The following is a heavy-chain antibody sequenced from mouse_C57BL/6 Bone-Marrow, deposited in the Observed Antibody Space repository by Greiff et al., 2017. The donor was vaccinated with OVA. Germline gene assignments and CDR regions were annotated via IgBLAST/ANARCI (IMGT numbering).Heavy chain of an antibody. D-gene: IGHD1-1*01. J-gene: IGHJ2*01. V-gene: IGHV3-6*01. CDR2: ISYDGSN. CDR1: GYSITSGYY. CDR3: ARDPNYYGSSPFDD. Sequence: VQLKESGPGLVKPSQSLSLTCSVTGYSITSGYYWNWIRQFPGNKLEWMGYISYDGSNNYNPSLKNRISITRDTSKNQFFLKLNSVTTEDTATYYCARDPNYYGSSPFDDWGQGTTLTVSS.